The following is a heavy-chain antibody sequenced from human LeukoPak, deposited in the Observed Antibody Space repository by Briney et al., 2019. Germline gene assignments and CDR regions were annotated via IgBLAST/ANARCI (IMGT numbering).Heavy chain of an antibody. V-gene: IGHV3-33*01. D-gene: IGHD6-19*01. CDR1: GFTFSSYG. Sequence: GGSLRLSCAASGFTFSSYGMHWVRQAPGKGLEWVAVIWYDGSNKYYADPVKGRFTISRDNSKNTLYLQMNSLRAEDTAVYYCARTLNQWLVREAFDIWGQGTMVTVSS. CDR3: ARTLNQWLVREAFDI. J-gene: IGHJ3*02. CDR2: IWYDGSNK.